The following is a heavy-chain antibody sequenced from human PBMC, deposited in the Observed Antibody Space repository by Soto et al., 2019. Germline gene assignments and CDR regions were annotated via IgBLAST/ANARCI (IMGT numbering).Heavy chain of an antibody. CDR3: AKGEMATIRNSFDP. Sequence: PVGSLRLSCAASGFTLTFCSMSWVRQTPGKGLEWVSALSRSGGATYYADSVKGRFTISRDTSKNTLYLQMSDLRAEDTAIYYCAKGEMATIRNSFDPWGQGTLVTVSS. CDR2: LSRSGGAT. D-gene: IGHD5-12*01. V-gene: IGHV3-23*01. CDR1: GFTLTFCS. J-gene: IGHJ5*02.